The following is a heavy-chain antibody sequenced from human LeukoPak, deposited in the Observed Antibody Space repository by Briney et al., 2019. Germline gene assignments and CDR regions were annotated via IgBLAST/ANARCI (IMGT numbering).Heavy chain of an antibody. Sequence: GGSLRLSCAASGFDFSGYTMTWVRQAPGRGLEWLSAITSSRGDIYYADSAKGRFTISRDNAKNSLYLQINSLRAEDTAVYYCTRVNGDSVDADYYYYMDVWGKGTTVTVSS. CDR2: ITSSRGDI. CDR1: GFDFSGYT. V-gene: IGHV3-21*01. D-gene: IGHD2-21*02. J-gene: IGHJ6*03. CDR3: TRVNGDSVDADYYYYMDV.